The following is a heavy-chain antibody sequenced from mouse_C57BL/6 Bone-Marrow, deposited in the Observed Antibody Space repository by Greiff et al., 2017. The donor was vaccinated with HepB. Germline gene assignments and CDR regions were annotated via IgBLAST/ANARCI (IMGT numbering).Heavy chain of an antibody. CDR3: ARVCYYGSSFDY. V-gene: IGHV5-4*01. CDR1: GFTFSSYA. Sequence: EVQLKESGGGLVKPGGSLKLSCAASGFTFSSYAMSWVRQTPEKRLKWVATISDGGSYTYYPDNVKGRFTISRDNAKNNLYLQMSHLKSEDTAMYYCARVCYYGSSFDYWGQGTTLTVSS. CDR2: ISDGGSYT. J-gene: IGHJ2*01. D-gene: IGHD1-1*01.